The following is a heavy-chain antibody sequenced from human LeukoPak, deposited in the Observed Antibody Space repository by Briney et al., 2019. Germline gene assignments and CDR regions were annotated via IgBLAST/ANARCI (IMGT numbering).Heavy chain of an antibody. V-gene: IGHV3-23*01. CDR2: ITGDGATT. CDR3: AKAYGTNGYYQLPIDF. Sequence: AGGSLRLSCAASGFPFSINAMTWVRQAPGKGLECVSAITGDGATTYYADSVRGRFTISRDNSKNTLYLQMNSLRAEDTAIYYCAKAYGTNGYYQLPIDFWGQGTLVTVSS. CDR1: GFPFSINA. D-gene: IGHD3-22*01. J-gene: IGHJ4*02.